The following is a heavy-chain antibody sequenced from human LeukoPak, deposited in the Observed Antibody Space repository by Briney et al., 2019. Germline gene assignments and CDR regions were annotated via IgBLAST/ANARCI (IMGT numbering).Heavy chain of an antibody. CDR1: GVCFSGYC. Sequence: PSETLSLTCAVYGVCFSGYCWSWIRQPPGKGLEWIGKINHSVSTNYNPSLKSRVTLSVDTSQNQFSLKLSSVTAPHTALYYCARAAALRANSGYDYWGQGTLVTVSS. D-gene: IGHD5-12*01. J-gene: IGHJ4*02. CDR3: ARAAALRANSGYDY. CDR2: INHSVST. V-gene: IGHV4-34*01.